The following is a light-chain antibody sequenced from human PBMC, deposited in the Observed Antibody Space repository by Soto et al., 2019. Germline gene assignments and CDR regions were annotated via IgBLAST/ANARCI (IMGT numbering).Light chain of an antibody. J-gene: IGKJ2*01. Sequence: EIVLTQSPGTLSLSPGERATLSCRASQSVTSTYLAWYQQKPGQAPRLLIYGASRRATDIPDRFSGSESGTDFTLTISRLEPEDFAVYYCQLYHSSSYTFGQGTKLEIE. CDR1: QSVTSTY. V-gene: IGKV3-20*01. CDR3: QLYHSSSYT. CDR2: GAS.